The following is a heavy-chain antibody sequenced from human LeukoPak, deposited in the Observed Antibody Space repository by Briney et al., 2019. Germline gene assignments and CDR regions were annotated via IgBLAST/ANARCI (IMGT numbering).Heavy chain of an antibody. Sequence: GASVKVSCKASGYTFSGYYMHWVRQAPGHALEWIGPINPNSGGTNYAQKFQGRVTMTRDTSISTAYMELSRLRSDDTAVYYCAREGGILTGYEDYMDVWGKGTTVTVSS. D-gene: IGHD3-9*01. V-gene: IGHV1-2*06. CDR1: GYTFSGYY. CDR3: AREGGILTGYEDYMDV. J-gene: IGHJ6*03. CDR2: INPNSGGT.